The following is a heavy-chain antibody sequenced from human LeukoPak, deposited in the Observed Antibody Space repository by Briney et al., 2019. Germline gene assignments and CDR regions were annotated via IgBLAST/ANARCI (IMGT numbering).Heavy chain of an antibody. CDR3: ARILA. J-gene: IGHJ5*02. Sequence: GGSLRLSCAASGFTFTNYWMNWVRQAPGKGLEWVANVKPDGSDKYYVDSVKGRFTISRDNAKNSVYLQINSLRAEDTAAYYCARILAWGQGTLVTVSS. CDR1: GFTFTNYW. V-gene: IGHV3-7*02. D-gene: IGHD2/OR15-2a*01. CDR2: VKPDGSDK.